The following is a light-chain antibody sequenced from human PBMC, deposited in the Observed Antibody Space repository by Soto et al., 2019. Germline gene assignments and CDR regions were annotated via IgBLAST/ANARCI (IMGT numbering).Light chain of an antibody. Sequence: QSVLTQPPSASGTPGQRVTISCSGSSSSIGTHYVAWYQQVPGTPPKLLIYDNNKRPSGTPDRFSGSKSGTSATLGITGLQTGDEADYYCGTWDTGLVWVFGGGTKLTVL. J-gene: IGLJ3*02. CDR2: DNN. CDR1: SSSIGTHY. CDR3: GTWDTGLVWV. V-gene: IGLV1-51*01.